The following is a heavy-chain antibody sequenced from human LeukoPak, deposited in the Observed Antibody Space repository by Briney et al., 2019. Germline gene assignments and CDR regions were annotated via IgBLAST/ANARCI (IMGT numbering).Heavy chain of an antibody. Sequence: GGSLRLSCAASGFTFSRYWMSWVRQAPGKGLEWVANIKQDGSEKYYVDSVKGRFTISRDNAKNSLYLQMNSLRAEDTAVYYCARDRGRYSGSRSEDCWGQGTLVTVSS. V-gene: IGHV3-7*01. D-gene: IGHD5-12*01. CDR3: ARDRGRYSGSRSEDC. J-gene: IGHJ4*02. CDR1: GFTFSRYW. CDR2: IKQDGSEK.